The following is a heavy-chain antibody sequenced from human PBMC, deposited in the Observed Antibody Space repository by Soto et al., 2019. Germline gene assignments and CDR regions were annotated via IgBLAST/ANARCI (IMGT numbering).Heavy chain of an antibody. CDR1: GGSISSGGYY. V-gene: IGHV4-31*03. CDR2: IYYSGST. CDR3: ARSSYYDILTGYPRGFDP. D-gene: IGHD3-9*01. J-gene: IGHJ5*02. Sequence: SETLSLTCTVSGGSISSGGYYWSWIRQHPGKGLEWIGYIYYSGSTYYNPSLKSRVTISVDTSKNQFSLKLSSVTAADTAVYHCARSSYYDILTGYPRGFDPWGQGTLVTVSS.